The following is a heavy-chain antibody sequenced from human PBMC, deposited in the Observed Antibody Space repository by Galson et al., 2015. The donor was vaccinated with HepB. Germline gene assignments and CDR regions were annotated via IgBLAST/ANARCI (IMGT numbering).Heavy chain of an antibody. J-gene: IGHJ6*02. CDR3: ARVLPPSTVPAAIGMDV. D-gene: IGHD2-2*02. Sequence: SLRLSCAASGFTFSSYWMSWVRQAPGKGLEWVANIKQDGSEKYYVDSVKGRFTISRDNAKNSLYLQMNSLRAEDTAVYYCARVLPPSTVPAAIGMDVWGQGTTVTVSS. CDR1: GFTFSSYW. V-gene: IGHV3-7*03. CDR2: IKQDGSEK.